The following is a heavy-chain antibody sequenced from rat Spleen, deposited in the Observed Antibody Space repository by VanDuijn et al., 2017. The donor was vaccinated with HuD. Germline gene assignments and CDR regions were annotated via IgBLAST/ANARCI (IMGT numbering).Heavy chain of an antibody. V-gene: IGHV5-25*01. CDR2: INFDGSST. J-gene: IGHJ4*01. CDR1: GFTFSNYD. CDR3: ARRTMGITGDVMDA. Sequence: EVQLVESGGGLVQPGRSMKLSCAASGFTFSNYDMAWVRQAPTKGLEWVASINFDGSSTYFRDSVKGRFTISRDNARSTLYLQMDSLRSEDTATYYCARRTMGITGDVMDAWGQGASVTVSS. D-gene: IGHD1-9*01.